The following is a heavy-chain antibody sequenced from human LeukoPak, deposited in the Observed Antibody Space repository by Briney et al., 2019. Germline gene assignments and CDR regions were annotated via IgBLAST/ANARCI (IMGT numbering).Heavy chain of an antibody. V-gene: IGHV3-33*01. J-gene: IGHJ4*02. D-gene: IGHD5/OR15-5a*01. Sequence: GGSLRLSCAASGFTFSSYGMHWVRQAPGKGLEWVAVIWYDGSNKYYADSVKGRFTISRDNSKNTLYLQMNSLRAEDTAVYYCARAFYELLTWTLGDYWGQGTLVTVSS. CDR3: ARAFYELLTWTLGDY. CDR1: GFTFSSYG. CDR2: IWYDGSNK.